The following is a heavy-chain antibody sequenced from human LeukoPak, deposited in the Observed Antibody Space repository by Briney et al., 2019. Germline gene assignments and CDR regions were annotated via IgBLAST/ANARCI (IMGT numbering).Heavy chain of an antibody. J-gene: IGHJ4*02. Sequence: ASVKVSCKASGYTFTSYGISWVRQAPGQGLEWMGWISAYNGNTNYAQKLQGRVTMTTDTSTSTAYMELRSLRSDDTAVYYCARDSEDIVVVPAAMCSYWGQGTPVTVSS. CDR1: GYTFTSYG. CDR2: ISAYNGNT. V-gene: IGHV1-18*01. CDR3: ARDSEDIVVVPAAMCSY. D-gene: IGHD2-2*01.